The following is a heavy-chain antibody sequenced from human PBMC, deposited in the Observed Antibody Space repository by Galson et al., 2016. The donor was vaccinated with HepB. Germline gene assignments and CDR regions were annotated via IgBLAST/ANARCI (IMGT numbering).Heavy chain of an antibody. Sequence: SLRLSCAASGFTFSDYYMSWIRQAPGKGLELVSLIGSSGSIYYTDSVKGRLTISRDNAKNSLYLQMNSLRAEDTAVYYCVHGDYPYWGQGTLVTVSS. CDR2: IGSSGSI. V-gene: IGHV3-11*01. D-gene: IGHD4-17*01. CDR1: GFTFSDYY. CDR3: VHGDYPY. J-gene: IGHJ4*02.